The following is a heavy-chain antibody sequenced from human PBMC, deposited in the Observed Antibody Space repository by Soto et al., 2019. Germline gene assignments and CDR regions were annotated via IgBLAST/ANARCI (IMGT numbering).Heavy chain of an antibody. CDR1: RFIFSNSW. J-gene: IGHJ4*02. Sequence: EVQLVESGGGLVQPGGSLRLSCAASRFIFSNSWMNWVRQAPGKGLVWVSRINSDGSSTSYADSVKGRFTISRDNAKNTLYLQMNSLRAEDTAVYYAATDRIRFFDYWGQGALVTVSS. V-gene: IGHV3-74*01. D-gene: IGHD2-21*01. CDR2: INSDGSST. CDR3: ATDRIRFFDY.